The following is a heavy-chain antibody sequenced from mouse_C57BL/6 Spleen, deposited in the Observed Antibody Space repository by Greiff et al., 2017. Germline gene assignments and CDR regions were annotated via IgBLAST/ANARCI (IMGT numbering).Heavy chain of an antibody. D-gene: IGHD2-1*01. CDR2: IRNKANGYTT. V-gene: IGHV7-3*01. CDR3: ARSRGQLHFDY. J-gene: IGHJ2*01. CDR1: GFTFTDYS. Sequence: EVKLVESGGGLVQPGGSLSLSCAASGFTFTDYSMSWVRQPPGKALEWLGFIRNKANGYTTEYSASVKGRFTISRDNSQSILYLQMNALRAEDSATYYCARSRGQLHFDYWGQGTTLTVSS.